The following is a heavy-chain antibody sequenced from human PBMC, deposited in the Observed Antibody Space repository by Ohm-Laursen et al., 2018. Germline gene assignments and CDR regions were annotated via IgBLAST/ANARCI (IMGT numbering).Heavy chain of an antibody. Sequence: SDTLSLTCTVSGGSVSSGSYYWSWIRQPPGKGLEWIGYIYYSGSSIYNPSLKSRVTMSLDTSKNQFSLKLSSVTAADTAVYYCAAYSGYDWVYCMDVWGQGTTVTVSS. V-gene: IGHV4-61*01. CDR2: IYYSGSS. CDR1: GGSVSSGSYY. J-gene: IGHJ6*02. D-gene: IGHD5-12*01. CDR3: AAYSGYDWVYCMDV.